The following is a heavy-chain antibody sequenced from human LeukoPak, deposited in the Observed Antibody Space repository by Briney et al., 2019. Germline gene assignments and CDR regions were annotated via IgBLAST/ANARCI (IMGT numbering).Heavy chain of an antibody. CDR2: INPNSGTT. Sequence: ASVKVSCKGSGYTFTGYYMHWVRQAPGQGLEWMGWINPNSGTTNYAQKFQGRVTVTGDTSISTAYVELSSLESDDTAVYYCARDLMTTPTWDFDYWGQGTLVTVAS. CDR1: GYTFTGYY. J-gene: IGHJ4*02. V-gene: IGHV1-2*02. CDR3: ARDLMTTPTWDFDY. D-gene: IGHD3-16*01.